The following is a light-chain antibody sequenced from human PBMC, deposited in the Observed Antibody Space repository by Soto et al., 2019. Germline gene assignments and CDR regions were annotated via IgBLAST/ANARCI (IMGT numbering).Light chain of an antibody. Sequence: DIQLTQSPSFLSASVGDRVTITCRASQGISSYLAWYQQKRGKAPKVLIYAASTLQSGVPSRFSGSGAGTEFTLTISSLQPEDFASYYCQQLNSYPYSFGQGTKLEIK. J-gene: IGKJ2*03. V-gene: IGKV1-9*01. CDR3: QQLNSYPYS. CDR1: QGISSY. CDR2: AAS.